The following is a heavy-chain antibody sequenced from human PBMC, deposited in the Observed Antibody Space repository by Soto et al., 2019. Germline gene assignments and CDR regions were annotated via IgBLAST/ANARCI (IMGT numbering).Heavy chain of an antibody. CDR3: AKEQFTQEITQWLEHDAFDI. CDR1: GFTFSSYA. D-gene: IGHD6-19*01. J-gene: IGHJ3*02. Sequence: PGGSLRLSCAASGFTFSSYAMSWVRQAPGKGLEWVSAISGSGGSTYYADSVKGRFTISRDNSKNTLYLQMNSLRAEDTAVYYCAKEQFTQEITQWLEHDAFDIWGQGTMVTVSS. CDR2: ISGSGGST. V-gene: IGHV3-23*01.